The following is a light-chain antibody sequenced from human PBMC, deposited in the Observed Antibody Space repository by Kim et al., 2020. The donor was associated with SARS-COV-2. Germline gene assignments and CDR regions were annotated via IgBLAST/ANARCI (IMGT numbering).Light chain of an antibody. CDR2: DTN. J-gene: IGLJ3*02. CDR1: TGAVTTGHY. Sequence: QAVVTQEPSLTVSPGGTVTLTCGSSTGAVTTGHYPFWFQQKPGQAPRTLIYDTNNRHSWTPARFSASLLGGKAALTLSGAQPEDEADYYCFLSYSVPRVFGGGTQLTVL. V-gene: IGLV7-46*01. CDR3: FLSYSVPRV.